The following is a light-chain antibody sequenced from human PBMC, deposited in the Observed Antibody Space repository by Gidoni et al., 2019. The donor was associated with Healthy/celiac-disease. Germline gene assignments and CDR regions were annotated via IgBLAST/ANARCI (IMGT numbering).Light chain of an antibody. Sequence: QSALTQPPSASGSPGQSGTISCTGTSSDVGGYNYVSWYQQHPVKAPKLMIYEVSKRPSGVPDRFSGSKSGNTASLTVSWLQAEDEADYYCSSYAGSNNYVVFGGGTKLTVL. CDR1: SSDVGGYNY. V-gene: IGLV2-8*01. CDR2: EVS. CDR3: SSYAGSNNYVV. J-gene: IGLJ2*01.